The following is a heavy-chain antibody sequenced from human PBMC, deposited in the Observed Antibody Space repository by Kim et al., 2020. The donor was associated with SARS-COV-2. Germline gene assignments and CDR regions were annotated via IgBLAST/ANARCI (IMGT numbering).Heavy chain of an antibody. D-gene: IGHD3-10*01. Sequence: NYAQKFQGRVTITADESTSTAYMELSSLRSEDTAVYYCASTAYYGSGTDYWGQGTLVTVSS. V-gene: IGHV1-69*01. CDR3: ASTAYYGSGTDY. J-gene: IGHJ4*02.